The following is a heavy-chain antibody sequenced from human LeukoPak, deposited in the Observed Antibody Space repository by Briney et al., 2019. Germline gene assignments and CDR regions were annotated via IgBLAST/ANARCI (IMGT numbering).Heavy chain of an antibody. CDR1: GFTFSSYG. D-gene: IGHD3-9*01. CDR3: AKDWSVLRYFGWHNWFDP. CDR2: ISGSGGST. Sequence: GGSLRLSCAASGFTFSSYGMSWVRQAPGKGLEWVSAISGSGGSTYYADSVKGRLTISRDNSKNTLYLQMNSLRAEDTAVYYCAKDWSVLRYFGWHNWFDPWGQGTLVTVSS. V-gene: IGHV3-23*01. J-gene: IGHJ5*02.